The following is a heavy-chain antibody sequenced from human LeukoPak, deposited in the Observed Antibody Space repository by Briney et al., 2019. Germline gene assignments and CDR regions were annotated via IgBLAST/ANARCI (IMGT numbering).Heavy chain of an antibody. V-gene: IGHV3-23*05. CDR3: ARQLGYCSAGTCYFDS. Sequence: TGGSLRLSCAASGFTFSSYAMSWVRQAPGKGLEWVSSIASGRSPSYADSVKGRLTMSTDNAKNTLYLQMDNLSAEDTAIYYCARQLGYCSAGTCYFDSWGQGTQVAVSS. CDR1: GFTFSSYA. J-gene: IGHJ4*02. D-gene: IGHD2-15*01. CDR2: IASGRSP.